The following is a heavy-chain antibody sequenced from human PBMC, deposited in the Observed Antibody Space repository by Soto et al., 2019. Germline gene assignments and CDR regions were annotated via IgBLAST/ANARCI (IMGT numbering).Heavy chain of an antibody. Sequence: PSETLSLTCAVYGGSFSGYYWSWIRQPPGKGLEWIGEINHSGSTNYNPSLKSRVTISVDTSKNQFSLKLSSVTAADTAVYYCARGLGIAVAGTRYFDYWGQGTLVTVSS. D-gene: IGHD6-19*01. V-gene: IGHV4-34*01. J-gene: IGHJ4*02. CDR2: INHSGST. CDR1: GGSFSGYY. CDR3: ARGLGIAVAGTRYFDY.